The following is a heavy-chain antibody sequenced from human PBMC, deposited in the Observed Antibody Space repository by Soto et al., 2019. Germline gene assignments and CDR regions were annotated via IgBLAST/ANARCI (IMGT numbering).Heavy chain of an antibody. CDR1: GGSFSANY. CDR3: ASARWDY. Sequence: QVQLQQWGAGLLQPSETLSLTCAVYGGSFSANYWSWVRQPPGKGLEWIGEIYHTGSTNYNPSLKGRVTISVDTSKHQFSLKLTSLTAADTAVYYCASARWDYWGQGTLVTVSS. V-gene: IGHV4-34*01. J-gene: IGHJ4*02. D-gene: IGHD1-26*01. CDR2: IYHTGST.